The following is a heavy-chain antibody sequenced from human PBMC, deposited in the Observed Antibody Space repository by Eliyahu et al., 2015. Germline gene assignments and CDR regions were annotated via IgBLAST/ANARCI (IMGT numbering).Heavy chain of an antibody. J-gene: IGHJ4*02. CDR1: GFXXSTYA. CDR2: ISNNGGGT. Sequence: EVQLVESGGGLVQPGGXLRLSCSASGFXXSTYAMXWVCPAPGKGLEYVSAISNNGGGTYYADSVKGRFTISRDNSKNTLYLQMSSLRAEDTAVYYCVGAYSSGWYDLDYWGQGTLVTVSS. V-gene: IGHV3-64D*08. D-gene: IGHD6-19*01. CDR3: VGAYSSGWYDLDY.